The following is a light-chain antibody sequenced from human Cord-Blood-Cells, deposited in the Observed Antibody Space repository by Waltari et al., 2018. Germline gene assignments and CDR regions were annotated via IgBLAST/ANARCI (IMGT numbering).Light chain of an antibody. CDR1: QSVLYSSNNKNY. CDR3: QQYYSTPWT. J-gene: IGKJ1*01. Sequence: DIVMTQSPDSLAVSLGERATINCKSSQSVLYSSNNKNYLAWYQQKPGQRPKLLIYWATTRESGVPNRFSGRGSETDFTLTISSLQTEDVAVYYCQQYYSTPWTFGQGTKVEIK. V-gene: IGKV4-1*01. CDR2: WAT.